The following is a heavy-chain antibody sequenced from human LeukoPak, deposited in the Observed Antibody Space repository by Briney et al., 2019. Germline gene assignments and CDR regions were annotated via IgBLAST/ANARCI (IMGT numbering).Heavy chain of an antibody. V-gene: IGHV1-2*06. D-gene: IGHD5-18*01. J-gene: IGHJ4*02. Sequence: ASVKVSCKASGYTFTGYYMHWVRRAPGQGLEWMGRINPNSGGTNYAQKFQGRVTMTRDTSISTAYMELSRLRSDDTAVYYCARDRGGYSYGFSDYWGQGTLVTVSS. CDR3: ARDRGGYSYGFSDY. CDR1: GYTFTGYY. CDR2: INPNSGGT.